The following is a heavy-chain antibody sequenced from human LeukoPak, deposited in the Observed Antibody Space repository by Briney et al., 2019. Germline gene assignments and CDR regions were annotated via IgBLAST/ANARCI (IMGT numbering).Heavy chain of an antibody. Sequence: PGWSLTLSCAASGFTFSDYYMSWIRQAPGKGMEWASYISSSGSTIYYAVSAKGRFTISRDNAKNSLYLQMNTLRADGSAHYRGSRFSSWASHFDRWGRGTLVTVSS. CDR2: ISSSGSTI. V-gene: IGHV3-11*01. CDR3: SRFSSWASHFDR. CDR1: GFTFSDYY. J-gene: IGHJ2*01. D-gene: IGHD6-13*01.